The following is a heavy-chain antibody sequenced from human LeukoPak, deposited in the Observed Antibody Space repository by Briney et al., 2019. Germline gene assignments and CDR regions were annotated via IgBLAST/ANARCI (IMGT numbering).Heavy chain of an antibody. CDR3: ARAVATITRAFDY. CDR1: GFTFSSYG. CDR2: IWYDGSNK. J-gene: IGHJ4*02. V-gene: IGHV3-33*01. Sequence: PGGSLRLSCAASGFTFSSYGMHWVRQAPGKGLEWVAVIWYDGSNKYYADSVKGRFTISRDNSKNTLYLQMNSLRAEDTAVYYCARAVATITRAFDYWGQGTLVTVSS. D-gene: IGHD5-12*01.